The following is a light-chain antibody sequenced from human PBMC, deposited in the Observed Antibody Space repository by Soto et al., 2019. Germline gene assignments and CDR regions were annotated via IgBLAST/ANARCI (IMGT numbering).Light chain of an antibody. CDR2: SAS. J-gene: IGKJ1*01. CDR3: QQYYDRPPWT. Sequence: EIVMTQSPATLSVSPGERATLSCRASQSVSSNLAWYQQKPGQAPRLLIFSASTRATGIPARFSGSGSGTEFTLTISSLQSEDFAVYYCQQYYDRPPWTFGQATKV. CDR1: QSVSSN. V-gene: IGKV3-15*01.